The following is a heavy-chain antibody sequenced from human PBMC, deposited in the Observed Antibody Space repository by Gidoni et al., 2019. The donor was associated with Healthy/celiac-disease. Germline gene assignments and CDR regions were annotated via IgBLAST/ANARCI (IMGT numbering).Heavy chain of an antibody. D-gene: IGHD3-22*01. CDR1: GGTFRSYA. CDR3: AREPEGTYYYDRSGYYYYGMDV. CDR2: IIPIFGTA. V-gene: IGHV1-69*01. J-gene: IGHJ6*02. Sequence: QVQLVQSGAEVKKPGSSVTVSCTASGGTFRSYAISWLRQAPGQGLEWMGGIIPIFGTANYAQKFQGRVTITADESTSTAYMELSSLRSEDTAVYYCAREPEGTYYYDRSGYYYYGMDVWGQGTTVTVSS.